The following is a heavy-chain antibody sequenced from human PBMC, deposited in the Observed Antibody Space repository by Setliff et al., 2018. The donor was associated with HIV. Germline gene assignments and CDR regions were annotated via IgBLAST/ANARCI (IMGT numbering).Heavy chain of an antibody. J-gene: IGHJ4*02. V-gene: IGHV3-23*01. CDR1: GFTFSNHV. CDR2: ISTSGGAA. Sequence: SGESLKISCAASGFTFSNHVMNWVRQAPGKGLEWVSAISTSGGAADYADSVKGRFTISRDNSRNTLYLQMNSLRAEDTALYFCARRGNLLEGRQLDSWGQGTLVTVSS. D-gene: IGHD1-1*01. CDR3: ARRGNLLEGRQLDS.